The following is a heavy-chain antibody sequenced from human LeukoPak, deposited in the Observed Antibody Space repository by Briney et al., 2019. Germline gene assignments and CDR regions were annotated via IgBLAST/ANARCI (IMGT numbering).Heavy chain of an antibody. CDR2: A. V-gene: IGHV1-69*01. J-gene: IGHJ5*02. D-gene: IGHD3-10*01. CDR3: ARAAPVLLWFGELFLFDP. Sequence: ANYAQTFQGRVTITADESTSTAYMELRSLRSDDTAVYYCARAAPVLLWFGELFLFDPWGQGTLVTVSS.